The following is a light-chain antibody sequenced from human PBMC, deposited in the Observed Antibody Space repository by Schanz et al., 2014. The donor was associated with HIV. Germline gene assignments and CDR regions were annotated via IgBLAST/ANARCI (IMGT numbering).Light chain of an antibody. CDR2: GTS. CDR3: QQYGSSPPLT. V-gene: IGKV3-15*01. CDR1: QSVGTI. J-gene: IGKJ5*01. Sequence: EVVMTQSPATLSVSPGERATLSCRASQSVGTILAWYQQKPGQAPRLLIYGTSNRATGIPARFSGSGSGTDFTLTISSLEPEDFAVYYCQQYGSSPPLTFGQGTRLETK.